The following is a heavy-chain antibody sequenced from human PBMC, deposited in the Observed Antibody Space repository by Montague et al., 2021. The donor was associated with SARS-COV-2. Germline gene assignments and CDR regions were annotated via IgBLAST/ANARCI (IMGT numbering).Heavy chain of an antibody. Sequence: SETLSLTCTVSGGSISSSSYYWGWIRQPPGKGLEWIGSIYYSGSTYYNPSLKSRVTISVDTSKNQFSLKLSSVTAADTAVYYCARGPLVGSDDHDGMDVWGQGTTVTVSS. J-gene: IGHJ6*02. CDR2: IYYSGST. CDR1: GGSISSSSYY. V-gene: IGHV4-39*07. D-gene: IGHD1-26*01. CDR3: ARGPLVGSDDHDGMDV.